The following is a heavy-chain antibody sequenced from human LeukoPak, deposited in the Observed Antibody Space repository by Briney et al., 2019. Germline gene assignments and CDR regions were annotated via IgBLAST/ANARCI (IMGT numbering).Heavy chain of an antibody. D-gene: IGHD2-2*01. J-gene: IGHJ4*02. Sequence: ASVKVSCKASGYTFTSYDISWVRQATGQGLEWMGWMNPNSGNTGYAQKFQGRVTMTRNTSISTAYMELSSLRSEDTAVYYCARGYCSSTSCYFPWGYWGQGTLVTVS. CDR2: MNPNSGNT. CDR1: GYTFTSYD. CDR3: ARGYCSSTSCYFPWGY. V-gene: IGHV1-8*01.